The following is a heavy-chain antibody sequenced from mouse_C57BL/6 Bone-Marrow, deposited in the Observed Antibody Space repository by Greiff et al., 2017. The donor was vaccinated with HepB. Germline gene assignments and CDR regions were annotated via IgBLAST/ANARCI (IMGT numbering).Heavy chain of an antibody. CDR2: ISSGGSYT. CDR1: GFTFSSYG. J-gene: IGHJ2*01. Sequence: EVHLVESGGDLVKPGGSLKLSCAASGFTFSSYGMSWVRQTPDKRLEWVATISSGGSYTYYPDSVKGRFTISRDNAKNTLYLQMSSLKSEDTARYYSARQGPLFDYWGQGTTLTVSS. V-gene: IGHV5-6*01. CDR3: ARQGPLFDY.